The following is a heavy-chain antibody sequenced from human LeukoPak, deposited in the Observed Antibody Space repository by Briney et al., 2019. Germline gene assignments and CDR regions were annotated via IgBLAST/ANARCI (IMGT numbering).Heavy chain of an antibody. J-gene: IGHJ5*02. CDR1: GYTFTSYG. CDR2: ISAYNGNT. D-gene: IGHD2-2*01. CDR3: ARDGHIVVVPAAIYWFDP. Sequence: GASVKVSCKASGYTFTSYGISWVRQAPGQGLEWMGWISAYNGNTNYAQKLQGRVTMTTDTSTSTAYMELSSLRSEDTAVYYCARDGHIVVVPAAIYWFDPWGQGTLVTVSS. V-gene: IGHV1-18*01.